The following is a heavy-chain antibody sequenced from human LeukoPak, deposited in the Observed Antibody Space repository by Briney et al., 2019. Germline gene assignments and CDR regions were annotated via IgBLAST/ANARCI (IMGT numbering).Heavy chain of an antibody. CDR2: ISSSSNTI. CDR1: GFTLSSYS. Sequence: GGSLRLSCAASGFTLSSYSMNWVRQAPGKGLEWVSYISSSSNTIYYADSVKDRFTISRDNAKNSLYLQMNSLRAEDTAVYYCARAPPYNNYPFHFDHWGQGTLVTVSS. CDR3: ARAPPYNNYPFHFDH. J-gene: IGHJ4*02. V-gene: IGHV3-48*01. D-gene: IGHD4-11*01.